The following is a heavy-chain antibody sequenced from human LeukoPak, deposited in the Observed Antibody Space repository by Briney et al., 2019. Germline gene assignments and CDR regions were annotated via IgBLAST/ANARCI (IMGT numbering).Heavy chain of an antibody. CDR1: GFTFTSYF. CDR2: ITPSGGST. J-gene: IGHJ4*02. V-gene: IGHV1-46*01. Sequence: GASVKVSCKASGFTFTSYFMHWVRQAPGQGLEWMGIITPSGGSTTYAQKFQGRVTMTRDTPTSTVYMELSSLRSEDTAVYYCARDGGPYSQIDYWGQGTLVTVSS. D-gene: IGHD3-16*01. CDR3: ARDGGPYSQIDY.